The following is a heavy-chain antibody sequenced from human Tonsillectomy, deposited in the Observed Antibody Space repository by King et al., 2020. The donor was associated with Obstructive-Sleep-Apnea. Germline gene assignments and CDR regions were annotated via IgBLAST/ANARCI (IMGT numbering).Heavy chain of an antibody. CDR2: INPNRGGT. CDR1: GYTFTGYY. J-gene: IGHJ2*01. CDR3: ARDYGGNSVWYFDL. V-gene: IGHV1-2*04. Sequence: QLLQSGAEVKKPGASVKVSCKASGYTFTGYYMHWVRQAPGQGLEWMGGINPNRGGTNYAQKFQGWVTMTRDTYNSTAYMELSRLRSDDTAEYYCARDYGGNSVWYFDLWGRGTLVTVSS. D-gene: IGHD4-23*01.